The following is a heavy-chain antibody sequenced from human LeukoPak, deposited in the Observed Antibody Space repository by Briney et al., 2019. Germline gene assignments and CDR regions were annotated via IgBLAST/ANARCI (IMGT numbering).Heavy chain of an antibody. D-gene: IGHD2-2*01. J-gene: IGHJ4*02. CDR2: ISPKSGDT. Sequence: ASVKVSCKASGHTFSGYYMHWVRQAPGQGHEGMGWISPKSGDTNYAQNFQGRVTMTRDTSISTAYMELSRLTSDDTAVYYCARGRDKTTSPAIDYWGQGTLVTVSS. CDR3: ARGRDKTTSPAIDY. CDR1: GHTFSGYY. V-gene: IGHV1-2*02.